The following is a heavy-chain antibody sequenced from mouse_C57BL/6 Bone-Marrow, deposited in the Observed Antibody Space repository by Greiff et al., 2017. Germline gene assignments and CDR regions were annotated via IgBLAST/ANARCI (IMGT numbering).Heavy chain of an antibody. V-gene: IGHV1-69*01. D-gene: IGHD2-2*01. CDR3: ARDGYDSYCAMDY. CDR1: GYTFTSYW. Sequence: VQLQQPGAELVMPGASVKLSCKASGYTFTSYWMHWVKQRPGQGLEWIGEIDPSDSYTNYNQKFKGKSTLTVDKSSSTAYMQLSSLTSEDSAVYYYARDGYDSYCAMDYWGQGTSVTVSS. J-gene: IGHJ4*01. CDR2: IDPSDSYT.